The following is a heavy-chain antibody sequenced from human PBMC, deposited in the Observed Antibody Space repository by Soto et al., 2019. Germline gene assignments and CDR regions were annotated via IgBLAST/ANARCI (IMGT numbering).Heavy chain of an antibody. J-gene: IGHJ4*02. V-gene: IGHV3-21*01. CDR2: ISSSSSYI. CDR1: GFTFSSYS. Sequence: GGSLRLSCAASGFTFSSYSMNWVRQAPGKGLEWVSSISSSSSYIYYADSVKGRFTISRDNAKNSLYLQMNSLRAEDTAVYYCARELGLYSSSWYYLDYWGQGTLVTVSS. D-gene: IGHD6-13*01. CDR3: ARELGLYSSSWYYLDY.